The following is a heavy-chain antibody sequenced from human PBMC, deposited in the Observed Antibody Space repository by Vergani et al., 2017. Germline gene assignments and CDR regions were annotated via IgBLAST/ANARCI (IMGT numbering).Heavy chain of an antibody. CDR3: AREAGGYCSSTSCYSSPAEYFQH. CDR1: GYTFTGYY. D-gene: IGHD2-2*01. V-gene: IGHV1-2*04. J-gene: IGHJ1*01. Sequence: QVQLVQSGAEVKKPGASVKVSCKASGYTFTGYYMHWVRQAPGQGLEWMGWINPNRGGTNYAQKFQGWVTMTRDTSISTAYMELSRLRSEDTAVYYCAREAGGYCSSTSCYSSPAEYFQHWGQGTLVTVSS. CDR2: INPNRGGT.